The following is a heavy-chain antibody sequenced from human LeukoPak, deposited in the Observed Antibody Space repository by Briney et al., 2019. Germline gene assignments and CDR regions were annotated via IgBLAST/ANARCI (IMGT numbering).Heavy chain of an antibody. CDR1: GYTFTSYY. CDR2: INPSGGST. J-gene: IGHJ6*03. D-gene: IGHD3-3*01. V-gene: IGHV1-46*03. CDR3: AREGVPNYDFWSGPAPYYYYMDV. Sequence: ASVKVSCKASGYTFTSYYMHWVRQAPGQGLEWMGIINPSGGSTSYAQKFQGRVTMTRDTSTSTVYMELSSPRSEDTAVYYCAREGVPNYDFWSGPAPYYYYMDVWGKGTTVTVSS.